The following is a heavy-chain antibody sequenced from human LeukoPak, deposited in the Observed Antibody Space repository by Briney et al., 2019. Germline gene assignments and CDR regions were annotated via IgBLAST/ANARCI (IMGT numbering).Heavy chain of an antibody. J-gene: IGHJ4*02. Sequence: SETLSLTCTVSGYSISSGYYWGWLRQPPGRGLEWIGSVHHSGSTYYNPSLKSRVTVSVDTSKNQFSLKLTSMTAADTAVFYCAGYYYDNSGYVDDYWGQGTLVSVSS. CDR3: AGYYYDNSGYVDDY. CDR2: VHHSGST. D-gene: IGHD3-22*01. CDR1: GYSISSGYY. V-gene: IGHV4-38-2*02.